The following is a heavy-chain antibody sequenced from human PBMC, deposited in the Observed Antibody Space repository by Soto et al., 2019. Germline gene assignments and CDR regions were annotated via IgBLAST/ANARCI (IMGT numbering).Heavy chain of an antibody. CDR2: INPDNGNT. CDR1: GYTFTRYT. V-gene: IGHV1-3*01. CDR3: ARGIATGQLDP. J-gene: IGHJ5*02. D-gene: IGHD2-15*01. Sequence: QVQLVQSGAEVKKPGASVKISCKASGYTFTRYTMNWVRQAPGQRLEWMGWINPDNGNTKSSQKFQDRVIITRATSASTAYMDLSSLSSEDTAVYYCARGIATGQLDPWGQGTLVTVSS.